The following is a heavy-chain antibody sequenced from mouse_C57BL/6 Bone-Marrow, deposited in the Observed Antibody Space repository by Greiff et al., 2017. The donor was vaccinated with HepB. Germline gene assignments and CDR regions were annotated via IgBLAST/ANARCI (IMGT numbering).Heavy chain of an antibody. D-gene: IGHD2-2*01. V-gene: IGHV1-42*01. CDR1: GYSFTGYY. Sequence: VQLKQSGPELVKPGASVKISCKASGYSFTGYYMNWVKQSPEKSLEWIGEINPSTGGTTYNQKFKAKATLTVDKSSSTAYMQLKSLTSEDSAVYYCARLGYPYAMDYWGQGTSVTVSS. CDR2: INPSTGGT. CDR3: ARLGYPYAMDY. J-gene: IGHJ4*01.